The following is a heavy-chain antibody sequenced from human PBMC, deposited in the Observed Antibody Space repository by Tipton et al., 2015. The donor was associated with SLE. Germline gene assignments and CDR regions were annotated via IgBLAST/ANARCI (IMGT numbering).Heavy chain of an antibody. D-gene: IGHD7-27*01. J-gene: IGHJ6*03. CDR2: IGWDSAYI. Sequence: SLRLSCAASGFITSGYWMSWVRQAPGKGLEWVAGIGWDSAYIAYEDSVEGRFTISRDNAKKSLYLQMDSLRPDDTAFYYCVRVGTPDYYMDVWGKGTRVTVSS. V-gene: IGHV3-9*02. CDR1: GFITSGYW. CDR3: VRVGTPDYYMDV.